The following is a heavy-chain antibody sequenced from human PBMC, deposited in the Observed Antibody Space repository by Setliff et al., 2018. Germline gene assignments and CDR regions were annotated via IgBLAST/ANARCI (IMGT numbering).Heavy chain of an antibody. CDR1: GFTFNTYW. V-gene: IGHV3-74*01. Sequence: GGSLRLSCAASGFTFNTYWMRWVRQAPGKGLVWFSHINSDGSGTSYADSVKGRFTISRDNAKNTLYLQMNSLRAEDTAVFYCVAVRWNYPTVWGQGTLVTVSS. CDR3: VAVRWNYPTV. J-gene: IGHJ4*02. D-gene: IGHD1-7*01. CDR2: INSDGSGT.